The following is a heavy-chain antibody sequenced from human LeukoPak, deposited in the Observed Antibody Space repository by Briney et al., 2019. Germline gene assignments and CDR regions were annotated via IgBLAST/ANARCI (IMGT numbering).Heavy chain of an antibody. J-gene: IGHJ3*02. Sequence: PSQTLSLTCAVSGGSISSGGYSWSWIRQPPGKGLEWIGYIYHSGSTYYNPSLKSRVTISVDRSKNRFSLKLSSVTAADTAVYYCAREGNDYGDYHDAFDIWGQGTMVTVSS. CDR1: GGSISSGGYS. CDR2: IYHSGST. CDR3: AREGNDYGDYHDAFDI. D-gene: IGHD4-17*01. V-gene: IGHV4-30-2*01.